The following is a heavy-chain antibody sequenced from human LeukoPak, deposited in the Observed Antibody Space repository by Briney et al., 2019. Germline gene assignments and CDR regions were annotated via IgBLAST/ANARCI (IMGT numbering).Heavy chain of an antibody. J-gene: IGHJ4*02. Sequence: PSETLSLTCAVSGGSISSGGYSWSWVRQPPGKDLEWIGYIYHSGSTYYNPSLKSRVTISVDRSKNQFSLKLSSVTAADTAVYYCARTVPMGYYDSSGYYTHTPYFDYWGQGTLVTVSS. D-gene: IGHD3-22*01. CDR1: GGSISSGGYS. V-gene: IGHV4-30-2*01. CDR2: IYHSGST. CDR3: ARTVPMGYYDSSGYYTHTPYFDY.